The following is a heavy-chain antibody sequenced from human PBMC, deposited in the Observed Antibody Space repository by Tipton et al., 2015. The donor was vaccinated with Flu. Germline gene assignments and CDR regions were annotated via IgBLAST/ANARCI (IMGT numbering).Heavy chain of an antibody. D-gene: IGHD6-13*01. CDR3: ARDRRGQQLANVDP. CDR2: IYHSGNT. CDR1: GYSISSGYY. V-gene: IGHV4-38-2*02. Sequence: TLSLTCTVSGYSISSGYYWGWIRQPPGKGLEWIGSIYHSGNTYYNPSLKSRVTVSVDTSKNQFSLKLSSVTAADTAVYYCARDRRGQQLANVDPWGQGTLVAVAS. J-gene: IGHJ5*02.